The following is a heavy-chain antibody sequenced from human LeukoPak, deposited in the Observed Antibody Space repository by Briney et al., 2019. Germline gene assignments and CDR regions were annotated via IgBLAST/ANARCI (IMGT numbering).Heavy chain of an antibody. CDR2: IYHSGST. CDR1: GGSISSSSGNC. J-gene: IGHJ4*02. D-gene: IGHD4-23*01. CDR3: ARNGGNSDFDY. Sequence: SETLSLTCAVSGGSISSSSGNCWTWVRQPTGKGLEWIGEIYHSGSTNYNPSLKSRVTMLLDKSKNQFSLKLSSVTAADTAVYYCARNGGNSDFDYWGQGTLVTVSS. V-gene: IGHV4-4*02.